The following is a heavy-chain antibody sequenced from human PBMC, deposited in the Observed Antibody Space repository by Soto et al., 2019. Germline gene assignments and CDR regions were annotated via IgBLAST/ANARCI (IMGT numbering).Heavy chain of an antibody. J-gene: IGHJ3*02. D-gene: IGHD2-15*01. CDR3: ARGYGSIVVVVAATRAFDI. Sequence: ASVKVSCKASGYTFTSYYMHWVRQAPGQGLEWMGIINPSGGSTSYAQKFQGRVTMTRDTSTSTVYMELSSLRSEDTAVYYCARGYGSIVVVVAATRAFDIWGQGTMVTVSS. CDR1: GYTFTSYY. V-gene: IGHV1-46*01. CDR2: INPSGGST.